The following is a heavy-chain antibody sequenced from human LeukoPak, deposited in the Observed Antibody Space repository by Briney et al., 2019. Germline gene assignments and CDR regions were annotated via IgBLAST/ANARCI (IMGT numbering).Heavy chain of an antibody. CDR2: IYYSGTT. V-gene: IGHV4-39*01. J-gene: IGHJ5*02. CDR1: GGSISSSSYF. CDR3: ARRGLYGSSLFDP. Sequence: SETLSLTCTVSGGSISSSSYFWGWLRQPPGTRLEWLGIIYYSGTTYYNPSLKSRVTISVDTSKNQFSLKLSSVTAADTAVYYCARRGLYGSSLFDPWGQGTLVTVSS. D-gene: IGHD2-2*01.